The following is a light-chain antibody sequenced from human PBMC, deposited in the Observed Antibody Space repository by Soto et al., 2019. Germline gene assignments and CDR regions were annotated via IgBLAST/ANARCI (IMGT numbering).Light chain of an antibody. V-gene: IGKV3-20*01. J-gene: IGKJ4*01. CDR2: GAS. Sequence: EIVLTQSPGTLSLSPGERATLSCSASQSVSSSYLAWYQQKPGQAPRLLIYGASSRATGIPDRFSGSGSGTDFTLTISRLEPEDLAVYYCHQYDSSPLTFGGGTKVAIK. CDR3: HQYDSSPLT. CDR1: QSVSSSY.